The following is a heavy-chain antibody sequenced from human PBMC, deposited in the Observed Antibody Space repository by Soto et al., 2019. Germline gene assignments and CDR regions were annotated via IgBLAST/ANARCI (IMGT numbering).Heavy chain of an antibody. CDR2: LYWGDDK. J-gene: IGHJ6*02. CDR3: VQSWCVGDCLEIYSSHAYNGLDV. D-gene: IGHD2-21*02. Sequence: QVTLKESGPTLVKPTQTLTLTCTVSGLSLRTTGVGVGWVRQPPGKALEWLALLYWGDDKRYSPSLRSRLTIDKDISEKQVVLTMTNLYCVDTATYYCVQSWCVGDCLEIYSSHAYNGLDVWGQGTTVTVSS. V-gene: IGHV2-5*02. CDR1: GLSLRTTGVG.